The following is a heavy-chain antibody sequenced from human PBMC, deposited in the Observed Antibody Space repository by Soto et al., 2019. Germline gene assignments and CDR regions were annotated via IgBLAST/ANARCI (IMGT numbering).Heavy chain of an antibody. Sequence: GASVKVSCKASGYTFTGYYMHWVRQAPGQGLEWMGWINPNSGGTNYAQKFQGRVTMTRDTSISTAYMELSRLRSDDTAVYYCARLSSYDSSGYYPDYWGQGTLVTVSS. V-gene: IGHV1-2*02. CDR3: ARLSSYDSSGYYPDY. D-gene: IGHD3-22*01. CDR1: GYTFTGYY. J-gene: IGHJ4*02. CDR2: INPNSGGT.